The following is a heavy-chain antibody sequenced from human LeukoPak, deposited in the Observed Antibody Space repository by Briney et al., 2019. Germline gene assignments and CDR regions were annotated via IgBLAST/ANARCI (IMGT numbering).Heavy chain of an antibody. D-gene: IGHD3-10*01. J-gene: IGHJ4*02. Sequence: GASVKVSCKASGYTFTSYGISWVRQAPGQGLEWMGWISAYNGNTNYAQKLQGRVTMTTATSTSTAYMELRSLRSDDTAVYYCARSETYYYGSGSYYYFDYWGQGTLVTVSS. V-gene: IGHV1-18*01. CDR2: ISAYNGNT. CDR3: ARSETYYYGSGSYYYFDY. CDR1: GYTFTSYG.